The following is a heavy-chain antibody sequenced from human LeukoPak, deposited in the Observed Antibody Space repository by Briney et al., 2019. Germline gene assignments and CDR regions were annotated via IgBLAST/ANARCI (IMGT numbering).Heavy chain of an antibody. CDR3: ASNYYDSSGYYYRDY. Sequence: PGGSLRLSCAASGFTFSSYAMSWVRQAPGKGLEWVSGISGRGSSTYYADSVKGRFTISRHNSKNTLYLQMNSLRAEDTAVYYCASNYYDSSGYYYRDYWGQGTLVTVSS. V-gene: IGHV3-23*01. CDR2: ISGRGSST. D-gene: IGHD3-22*01. J-gene: IGHJ4*02. CDR1: GFTFSSYA.